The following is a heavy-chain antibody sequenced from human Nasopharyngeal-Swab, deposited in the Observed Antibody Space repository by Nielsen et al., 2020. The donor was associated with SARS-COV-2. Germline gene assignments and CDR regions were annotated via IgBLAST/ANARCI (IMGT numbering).Heavy chain of an antibody. V-gene: IGHV2-70*01. CDR1: GFSLNTSGMC. CDR2: IDWDEDK. Sequence: SGPTLVKPTQTLTLTCTFSGFSLNTSGMCLTWIRQPPGKALEWLALIDWDEDKYYSTSLKTRLTISKDTSKNQAVLTMTNMDQADTATYYCARNPPRGSGFDFWGQGILVTVSS. J-gene: IGHJ4*02. CDR3: ARNPPRGSGFDF. D-gene: IGHD6-19*01.